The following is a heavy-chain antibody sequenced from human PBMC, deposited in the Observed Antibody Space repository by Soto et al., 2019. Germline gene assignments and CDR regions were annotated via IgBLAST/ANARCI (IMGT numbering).Heavy chain of an antibody. CDR2: ISNDGSNK. D-gene: IGHD2-2*02. CDR3: ARDRLDVVVPAAILAY. CDR1: GFTFSSYA. J-gene: IGHJ4*02. V-gene: IGHV3-30-3*01. Sequence: GGSLRLSCAASGFTFSSYAMHWVRQAPGKGLEWVTVISNDGSNKYYADSVKGRFTISRDNSKNTLYLQMNSLRAEDTAVYYCARDRLDVVVPAAILAYWGQGTLVTVSS.